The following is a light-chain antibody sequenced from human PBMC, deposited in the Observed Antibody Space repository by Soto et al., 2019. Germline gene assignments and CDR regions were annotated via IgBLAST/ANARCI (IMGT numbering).Light chain of an antibody. CDR2: AAS. J-gene: IGKJ4*01. V-gene: IGKV3-15*01. CDR1: QTISNT. Sequence: VRRKSPDTLSVSPGDRVSLSGRANQTISNTLAWYQQKPGQAPRLLIYAASTRATGVSARFSGSGSGTEFTLTISSLQSEDFTIYYCQYYNNWLATFGGGTKVDIK. CDR3: QYYNNWLAT.